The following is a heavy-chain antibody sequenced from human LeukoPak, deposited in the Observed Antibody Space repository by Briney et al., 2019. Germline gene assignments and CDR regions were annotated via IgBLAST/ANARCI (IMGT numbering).Heavy chain of an antibody. D-gene: IGHD6-13*01. CDR2: ISAYNGNT. CDR3: ARGIIAAAGTGFYNYMDV. CDR1: GYTFTSYG. J-gene: IGHJ6*03. Sequence: ASVKVSCKASGYTFTSYGISWVRQAPGRGLEWMGWISAYNGNTNYAQKFQGRVTMTTDTSTSTAYMELRSLRSDDTAVYYCARGIIAAAGTGFYNYMDVWGKGTTVTISS. V-gene: IGHV1-18*01.